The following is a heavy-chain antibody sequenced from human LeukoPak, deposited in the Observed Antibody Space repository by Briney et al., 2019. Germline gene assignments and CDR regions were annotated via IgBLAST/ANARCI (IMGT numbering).Heavy chain of an antibody. V-gene: IGHV3-33*01. Sequence: GRSLRLSCAASGFTFSSYGMHWVRQAPGKGLEWVAVIWYDGSSKYYADSVKGRFTISRDNSKKTLYLQMNSLRAEDTAVYYRARDYCGGDCYVDYWGQGTLVTVSS. CDR1: GFTFSSYG. D-gene: IGHD2-21*02. J-gene: IGHJ4*02. CDR2: IWYDGSSK. CDR3: ARDYCGGDCYVDY.